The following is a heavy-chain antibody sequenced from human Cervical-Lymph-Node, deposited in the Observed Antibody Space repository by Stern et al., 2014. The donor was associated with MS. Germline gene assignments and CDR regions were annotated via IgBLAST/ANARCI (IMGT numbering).Heavy chain of an antibody. CDR1: GFTVSNNY. Sequence: EVQLVESGGGLIQPGGSLRLSCAAPGFTVSNNYMSWVRQAPGQGLEWVSLIYTDDSTYYAGSVKGRFTISRDSSKNKLFLQMNSLIAEDTAVYYCARAIFGVNTAAMAPDAFDTWGQGTMVTVSS. V-gene: IGHV3-53*01. CDR3: ARAIFGVNTAAMAPDAFDT. J-gene: IGHJ3*02. D-gene: IGHD3-3*01. CDR2: IYTDDST.